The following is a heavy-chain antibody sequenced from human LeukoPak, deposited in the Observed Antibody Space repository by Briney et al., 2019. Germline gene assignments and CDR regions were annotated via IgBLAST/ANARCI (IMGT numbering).Heavy chain of an antibody. Sequence: SETLSLTCTIYSGSFCDDYWGWVRQAPGKGLEWIGEIDHGGSTNYNPSLASRVIVSRNTSKNQFFLNVTSVTVADTALYYCARFSSLTWGDWGDAFDVWGRGTMVTVSS. CDR1: SGSFCDDY. D-gene: IGHD2-21*02. J-gene: IGHJ3*01. CDR3: ARFSSLTWGDWGDAFDV. CDR2: IDHGGST. V-gene: IGHV4-34*01.